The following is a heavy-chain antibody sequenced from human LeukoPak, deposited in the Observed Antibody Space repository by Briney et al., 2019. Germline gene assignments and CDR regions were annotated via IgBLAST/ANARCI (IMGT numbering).Heavy chain of an antibody. CDR3: ARGALGMKYDRGYFDS. J-gene: IGHJ4*02. CDR2: ISQDGSET. Sequence: GGSLRLSCAASGFTFSSYWMSWVRQAPGKGLEWVANISQDGSETYYVDSVKGRFTISRDDAKKSLFLQLNSLRAEDTAVYYCARGALGMKYDRGYFDSWGQGALVTVSS. CDR1: GFTFSSYW. V-gene: IGHV3-7*01. D-gene: IGHD1-1*01.